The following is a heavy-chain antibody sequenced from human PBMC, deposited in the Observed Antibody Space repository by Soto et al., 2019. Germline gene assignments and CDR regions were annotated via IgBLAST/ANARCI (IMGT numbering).Heavy chain of an antibody. CDR1: GFTFSSHA. Sequence: EVQLLESRGGLVQPGGALRLSCAASGFTFSSHAMSWVRQAPGKGLEWISSISAGSEGAYYADSVKGRFTISRDNSNNTLYLQMNSLRAEDTAVYYCARDLWGYLHWGQGTLVTVSS. CDR2: ISAGSEGA. V-gene: IGHV3-23*01. CDR3: ARDLWGYLH. D-gene: IGHD2-21*01. J-gene: IGHJ4*02.